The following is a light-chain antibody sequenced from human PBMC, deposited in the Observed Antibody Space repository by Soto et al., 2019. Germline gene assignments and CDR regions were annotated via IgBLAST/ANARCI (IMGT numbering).Light chain of an antibody. CDR2: TAS. V-gene: IGKV1-9*01. Sequence: IQMTQSPSSVSASVGDRRTITCRASQGISSYLAWYQQKPGKAPNLLIHTASTLQSGVPSRFSGSGSGTEFTLTISSLQPEDFATYYCQQRNSYPITFGQGTRLEIK. J-gene: IGKJ5*01. CDR1: QGISSY. CDR3: QQRNSYPIT.